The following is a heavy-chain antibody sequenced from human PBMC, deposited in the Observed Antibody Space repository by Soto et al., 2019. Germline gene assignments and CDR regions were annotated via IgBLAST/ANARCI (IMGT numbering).Heavy chain of an antibody. Sequence: QVQLVQSGTEVKKPGASVTVSCKASGYIFSSYGISWVRQAPGQGLEWMGWISAYNGDTDYAQKFQGRVSMITDTSTNTAYLDLRSLTSDDTATYFCASRTRWNDGGYYNYAMDVWGQGTKVTVSS. CDR1: GYIFSSYG. CDR3: ASRTRWNDGGYYNYAMDV. V-gene: IGHV1-18*01. D-gene: IGHD1-1*01. J-gene: IGHJ6*02. CDR2: ISAYNGDT.